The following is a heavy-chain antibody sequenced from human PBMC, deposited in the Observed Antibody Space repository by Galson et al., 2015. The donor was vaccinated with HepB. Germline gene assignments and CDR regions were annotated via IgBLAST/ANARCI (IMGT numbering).Heavy chain of an antibody. CDR3: AKSTVTTNSDWFDP. Sequence: SVKVSCKASGYSFTSYGLSWVRRAPGQGLEWMGLINPDSGNTNYAQKLQGRVTMTTDTSTSTVYMELSNLRSDDTAVYYCAKSTVTTNSDWFDPWGQRTLVTVSA. CDR2: INPDSGNT. J-gene: IGHJ5*02. D-gene: IGHD4-11*01. V-gene: IGHV1-18*01. CDR1: GYSFTSYG.